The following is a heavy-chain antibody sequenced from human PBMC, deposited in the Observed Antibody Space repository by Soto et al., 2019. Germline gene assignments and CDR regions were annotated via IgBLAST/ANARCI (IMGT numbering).Heavy chain of an antibody. CDR3: ARGNHRWLQLWYFDL. D-gene: IGHD5-12*01. CDR2: IIPIFGTA. Sequence: QVQLVQSGAEVKKPGSSVTVSCKASGGTFSSYTISWVRQAPGQGLEWMGGIIPIFGTANYAQKYKGRVTITADEPTTTASMELSSLRPEDTAVYYCARGNHRWLQLWYFDLWGRGTLVTVSS. V-gene: IGHV1-69*12. J-gene: IGHJ2*01. CDR1: GGTFSSYT.